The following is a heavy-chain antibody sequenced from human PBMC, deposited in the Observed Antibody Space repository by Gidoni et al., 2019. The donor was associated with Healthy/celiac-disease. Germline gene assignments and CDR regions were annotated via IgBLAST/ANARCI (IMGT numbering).Heavy chain of an antibody. J-gene: IGHJ6*02. V-gene: IGHV3-23*01. CDR2: ISGSGGST. CDR1: VSTFRLDA. CDR3: ANLPYYDFGSGHYGMDV. Sequence: EVQLFESGGGLVLTGGSLSLACAGSVSTFRLDAMCWVRQAPGKGREWVSAISGSGGSTYYGDSVKGRFTISSDNTKNTLYLQMNSLRAEYTAVYYCANLPYYDFGSGHYGMDVWGQGTTVTVSS. D-gene: IGHD3-3*01.